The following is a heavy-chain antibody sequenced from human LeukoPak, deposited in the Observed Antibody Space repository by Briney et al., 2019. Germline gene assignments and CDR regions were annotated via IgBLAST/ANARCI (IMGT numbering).Heavy chain of an antibody. CDR3: ARGQGYCSSNSCPPGY. D-gene: IGHD2-2*01. CDR2: IRSSSSYI. V-gene: IGHV3-21*01. Sequence: VGSLRLSCAASGFTFSSYSMNWVRQAPGKGLEWVSSIRSSSSYIYYADSVKGRFTISRDNAKNSLYLQMNSLRAEDTAVYYCARGQGYCSSNSCPPGYWGQGTLVTVSS. J-gene: IGHJ4*02. CDR1: GFTFSSYS.